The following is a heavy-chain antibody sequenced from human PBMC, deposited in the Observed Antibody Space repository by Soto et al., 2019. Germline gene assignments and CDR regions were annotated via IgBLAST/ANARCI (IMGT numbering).Heavy chain of an antibody. CDR1: GYTFTSYG. V-gene: IGHV1-18*01. Sequence: QVQLVQSGAEVKKPGASVKVSCKASGYTFTSYGISWVRQAPGQGLEWMGWISAYNGNTNYAQKLQGSVTMTTDTSTSTAYMELRSLRSDDTAVYYCARDSSPYGDYVGFDYWGQGTLVTVSS. D-gene: IGHD4-17*01. CDR2: ISAYNGNT. J-gene: IGHJ4*02. CDR3: ARDSSPYGDYVGFDY.